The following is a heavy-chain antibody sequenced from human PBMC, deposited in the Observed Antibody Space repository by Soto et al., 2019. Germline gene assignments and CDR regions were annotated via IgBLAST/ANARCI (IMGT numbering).Heavy chain of an antibody. CDR2: IYYSGST. D-gene: IGHD3-16*01. CDR1: GGSISSYY. V-gene: IGHV4-59*01. CDR3: ARAWGLYFDY. Sequence: QVQLQESGPGLVKPSETLSLTCTVSGGSISSYYWSWIRQPPGKGLEWIGYIYYSGSTNYNPYLKSRVTISVDTSKNQFSLKLSSVTAADTAVYYCARAWGLYFDYWGQGTLVTVSS. J-gene: IGHJ4*02.